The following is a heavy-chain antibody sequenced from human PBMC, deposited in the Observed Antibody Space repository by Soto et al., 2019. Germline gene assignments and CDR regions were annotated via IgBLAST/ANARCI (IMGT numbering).Heavy chain of an antibody. CDR2: IYYSGST. CDR3: ARTDGLRYYFDY. CDR1: GGSISSYY. V-gene: IGHV4-59*01. J-gene: IGHJ4*02. D-gene: IGHD3-9*01. Sequence: SETLSLTCTVSGGSISSYYWSWIRQPPGKGLEWIGYIYYSGSTNYNPSLKSRVTISVDTSKNQFSLKLSSVTAADTAVYYCARTDGLRYYFDYWGQGTLVTVS.